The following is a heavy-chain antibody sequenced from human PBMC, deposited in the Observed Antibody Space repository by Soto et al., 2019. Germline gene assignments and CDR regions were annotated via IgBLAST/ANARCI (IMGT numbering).Heavy chain of an antibody. Sequence: QVQLQESGPGLVKPSATLSLTCTVSGGSISSYYWRWIRQPPGKGLEWIGYIYYSGSTNYNPSLKSRVTVSVDTSKNQFSLRLSSVPAADTAVYYCARGAGSYYYSSEAYYYFDYWRQGTLVTVSS. J-gene: IGHJ4*02. V-gene: IGHV4-59*01. D-gene: IGHD3-22*01. CDR3: ARGAGSYYYSSEAYYYFDY. CDR1: GGSISSYY. CDR2: IYYSGST.